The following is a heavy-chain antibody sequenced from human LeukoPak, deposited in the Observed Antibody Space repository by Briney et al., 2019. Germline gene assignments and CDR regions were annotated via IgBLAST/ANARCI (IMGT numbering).Heavy chain of an antibody. V-gene: IGHV3-23*01. Sequence: GGSLRLSCAASGFTFSICAMSWVRQAPGKGLEWVSTISGSGGATYYADSVKGRFTISRDNSKNTLDLQMNSLRAEDTAVYYCAKDPRIAVADAFDYWGQGTLVAVSS. D-gene: IGHD6-19*01. J-gene: IGHJ4*02. CDR2: ISGSGGAT. CDR1: GFTFSICA. CDR3: AKDPRIAVADAFDY.